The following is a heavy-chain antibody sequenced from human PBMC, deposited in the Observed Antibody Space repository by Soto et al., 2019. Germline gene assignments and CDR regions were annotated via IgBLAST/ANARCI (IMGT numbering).Heavy chain of an antibody. D-gene: IGHD1-1*01. J-gene: IGHJ6*02. V-gene: IGHV3-23*01. CDR2: ISTAGGHT. CDR1: GFTFSKYA. CDR3: GTGIIPGSPYALDV. Sequence: GGSLRLSCAASGFTFSKYAMSWVRQAPGKGLEWVSDISTAGGHTHDADSVKGRFTISRDNSKNTLYLQMNSLRVEDTAIYYCGTGIIPGSPYALDVWGQGTTVTVSS.